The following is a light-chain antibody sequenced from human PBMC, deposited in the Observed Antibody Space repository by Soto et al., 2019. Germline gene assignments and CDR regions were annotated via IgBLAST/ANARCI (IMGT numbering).Light chain of an antibody. V-gene: IGKV1-8*01. Sequence: AIRMTQSPSSFSASTGDSVTISCRASRGISTYLAWYQQKPGKAPKLLIYAASTLKSGVPSSFSGSGSGTDVTLTISCLQDEDVANYYYQQYYSYPFTFGHGTKVEIK. CDR3: QQYYSYPFT. CDR1: RGISTY. J-gene: IGKJ3*01. CDR2: AAS.